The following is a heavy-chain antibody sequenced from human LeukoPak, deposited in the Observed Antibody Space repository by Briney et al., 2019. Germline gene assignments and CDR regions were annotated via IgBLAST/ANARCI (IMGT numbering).Heavy chain of an antibody. D-gene: IGHD2-2*01. CDR2: ISGSGGST. CDR3: AKISRYCSSTSCYFY. Sequence: GGSLRLSCAASGFTFSSYAMSWVRQAPGKGLEWVSAISGSGGSTYYADSVKGRFAISRDNSKNTLYLQMNSLRAEDTAVYYCAKISRYCSSTSCYFYWGQGTLVTVSS. V-gene: IGHV3-23*01. J-gene: IGHJ4*02. CDR1: GFTFSSYA.